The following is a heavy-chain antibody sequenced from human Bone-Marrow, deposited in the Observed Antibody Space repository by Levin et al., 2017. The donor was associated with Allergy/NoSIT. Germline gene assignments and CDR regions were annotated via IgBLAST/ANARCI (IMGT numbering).Heavy chain of an antibody. J-gene: IGHJ5*02. CDR3: AREGGAAANWFDP. CDR2: IYSGGSV. D-gene: IGHD2-2*01. V-gene: IGHV4-39*07. Sequence: SETLSLTCAVSGGSISRSGHYWGWIRQPPGKTLEWIGNIYSGGSVSYNPTLESRVTMSIDMSKNQFSLQLSPVTAADTAFYYCAREGGAAANWFDPWGQGTLVIVSS. CDR1: GGSISRSGHY.